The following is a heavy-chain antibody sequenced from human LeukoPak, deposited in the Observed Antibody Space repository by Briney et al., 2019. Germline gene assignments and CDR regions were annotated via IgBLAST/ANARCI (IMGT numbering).Heavy chain of an antibody. J-gene: IGHJ6*03. D-gene: IGHD1-26*01. V-gene: IGHV4-4*07. CDR1: GGSISSYY. CDR3: AREGDSGSSYYMDV. CDR2: IYTSGST. Sequence: SETLSLTCTVSGGSISSYYWSWLRQPAGKGLEWIGRIYTSGSTNYNPSLKSRVTMSVDTSKNQFSLKLSSVTAADTAVYYCAREGDSGSSYYMDVWGKGTTVTVSS.